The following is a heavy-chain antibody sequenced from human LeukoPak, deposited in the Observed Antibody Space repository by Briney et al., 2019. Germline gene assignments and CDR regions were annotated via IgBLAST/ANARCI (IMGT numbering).Heavy chain of an antibody. CDR3: VTGRARLFWYFDL. D-gene: IGHD2-21*02. CDR2: SDPEDGET. V-gene: IGHV1-24*01. Sequence: GASVKVSCKVSGSTLTDLSIHWVRQAPGKGLEYVGGSDPEDGETFHAQNFQGRVTMTEDTSIDTAYMELSSLRSEDTAVYYCVTGRARLFWYFDLWGRGTLVTVSS. CDR1: GSTLTDLS. J-gene: IGHJ2*01.